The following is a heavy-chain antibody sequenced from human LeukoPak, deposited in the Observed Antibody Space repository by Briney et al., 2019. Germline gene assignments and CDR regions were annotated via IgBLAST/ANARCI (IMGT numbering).Heavy chain of an antibody. Sequence: PGGSLRLSCAASGFTFSSCEMNWVRQAPGKGLEWVSYISSSGSTIYYADSVKGRFTISRDNAKNSLYLQMNSLRAEDTAVYYCARGTMVTAIVRYFDYWGQGTLVTVSS. J-gene: IGHJ4*02. CDR1: GFTFSSCE. CDR3: ARGTMVTAIVRYFDY. CDR2: ISSSGSTI. D-gene: IGHD2-21*02. V-gene: IGHV3-48*03.